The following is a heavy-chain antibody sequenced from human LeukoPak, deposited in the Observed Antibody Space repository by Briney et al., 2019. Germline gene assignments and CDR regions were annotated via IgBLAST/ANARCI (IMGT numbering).Heavy chain of an antibody. D-gene: IGHD4-17*01. Sequence: PGGTLRLSCAASGFTFSSYGMSWVRQAPGKGLEWVSAISGSGGSTYYADSVKGRFTISRDNSKNTLYLQMNSLRAEDTAVYYWARASLYGEHKDYWGRGTLVTVPS. CDR3: ARASLYGEHKDY. CDR2: ISGSGGST. CDR1: GFTFSSYG. J-gene: IGHJ4*02. V-gene: IGHV3-23*01.